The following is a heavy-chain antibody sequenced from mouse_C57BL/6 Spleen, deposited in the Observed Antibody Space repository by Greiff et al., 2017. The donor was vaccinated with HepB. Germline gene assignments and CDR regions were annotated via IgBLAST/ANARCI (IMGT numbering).Heavy chain of an antibody. CDR2: ISDGGSYT. Sequence: EVKVVESGGGLVKPGGSLKLSCAASGFTFSSYAMSWVRQTPEKRLEWVATISDGGSYTYYPDNVKGRFTISRDNAKNNLYLQMSHLKSEDTAMYYCARVRDYYGSSPYFDVWGTGTTVTVSS. CDR1: GFTFSSYA. D-gene: IGHD1-1*01. CDR3: ARVRDYYGSSPYFDV. V-gene: IGHV5-4*03. J-gene: IGHJ1*03.